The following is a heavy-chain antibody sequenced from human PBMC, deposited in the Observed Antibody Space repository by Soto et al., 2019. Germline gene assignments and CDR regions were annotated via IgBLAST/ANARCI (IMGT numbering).Heavy chain of an antibody. CDR1: GFTVSSNY. Sequence: GGSLRLSCAASGFTVSSNYMSWVRQAPGKGLEWVSVIYSGGSTYYADSVKGRFTISRDNSKNTLYLQMNSLRAEDTAVYYCAREDLTGNWFDPWGQGTLVTVSS. D-gene: IGHD7-27*01. CDR3: AREDLTGNWFDP. CDR2: IYSGGST. V-gene: IGHV3-53*01. J-gene: IGHJ5*02.